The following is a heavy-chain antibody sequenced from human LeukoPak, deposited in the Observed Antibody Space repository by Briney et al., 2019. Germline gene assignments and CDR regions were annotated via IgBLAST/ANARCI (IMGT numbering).Heavy chain of an antibody. Sequence: GGSLRLSCAASGFTFSTSATGWVRQAPGKGLEWVSTISGSGDDTYYADSVRGRFTISRDNSKNTLFLQMNSLRVDDTAVYYCAARPPIIVGGPFDYWGQGTLVTVSS. CDR1: GFTFSTSA. CDR3: AARPPIIVGGPFDY. J-gene: IGHJ4*02. CDR2: ISGSGDDT. D-gene: IGHD1-26*01. V-gene: IGHV3-23*01.